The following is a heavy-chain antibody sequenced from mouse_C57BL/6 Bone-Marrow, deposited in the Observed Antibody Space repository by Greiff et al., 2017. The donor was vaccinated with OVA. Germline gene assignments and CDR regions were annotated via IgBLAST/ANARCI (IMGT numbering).Heavy chain of an antibody. CDR3: SRIPAYYYGSSYWYFDV. CDR2: IDPSDSYT. J-gene: IGHJ1*03. CDR1: GYTFTSYW. D-gene: IGHD1-1*01. Sequence: QVQLQQPGAELVKPGASVKLSCKASGYTFTSYWMQWVKQRPGQGLEWIGEIDPSDSYTNYNQKFKGKATLTVDTSSITAYMQLSSLTSEDSAVYYCSRIPAYYYGSSYWYFDVWGTGTTVTVSS. V-gene: IGHV1-50*01.